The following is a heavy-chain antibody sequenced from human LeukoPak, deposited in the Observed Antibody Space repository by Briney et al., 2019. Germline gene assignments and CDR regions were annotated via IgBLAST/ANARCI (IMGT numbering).Heavy chain of an antibody. CDR2: IKSKTGGGTT. D-gene: IGHD3-10*01. V-gene: IGHV3-15*01. CDR3: TTDHLFSQGITMVRGVSPDDC. CDR1: GFTFSNAW. J-gene: IGHJ4*02. Sequence: GGSLRLSCAASGFTFSNAWMSWVRQAPGKGLEWVGRIKSKTGGGTTDDAATVKGRFTISRDDSKNTLYLQMNSLNTEDTAVYYCTTDHLFSQGITMVRGVSPDDCWGKGTPVT.